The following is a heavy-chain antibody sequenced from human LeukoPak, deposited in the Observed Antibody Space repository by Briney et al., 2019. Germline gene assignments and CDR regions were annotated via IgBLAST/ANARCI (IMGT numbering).Heavy chain of an antibody. CDR1: GFTFDDYA. Sequence: QSGGSLRLSCAASGFTFDDYAMHWVRQAPGKGLEWVSGISWNSGSIGYADSAKGRFTISRDNAKNSLYLQMNSLRAEDTALYYCAKDPHHSYYHDSSGYSNFDYWGQGTLVTVSS. V-gene: IGHV3-9*01. J-gene: IGHJ4*02. CDR2: ISWNSGSI. D-gene: IGHD3-22*01. CDR3: AKDPHHSYYHDSSGYSNFDY.